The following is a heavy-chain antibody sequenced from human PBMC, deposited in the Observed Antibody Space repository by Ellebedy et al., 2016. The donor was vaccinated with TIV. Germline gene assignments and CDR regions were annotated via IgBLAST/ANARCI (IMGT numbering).Heavy chain of an antibody. Sequence: PGGSLRLSCAASGFTFSSYAVTWVRQAPGQGLEWVSASSASGGSTYYADSLKGRFTISRDNSKNTLYLQMTSLRAEDTAVYYCAKGYMSPFDDWGQGNLVTVSS. J-gene: IGHJ4*02. D-gene: IGHD2-2*02. CDR2: SSASGGST. CDR3: AKGYMSPFDD. CDR1: GFTFSSYA. V-gene: IGHV3-23*01.